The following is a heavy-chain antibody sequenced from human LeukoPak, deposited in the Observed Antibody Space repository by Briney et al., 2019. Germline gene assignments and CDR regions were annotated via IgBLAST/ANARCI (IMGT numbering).Heavy chain of an antibody. CDR1: GLPFRSYS. CDR3: AKEPRHCGGDCFSLLDS. CDR2: IRGSAGRT. Sequence: GGPLRLSCAASGLPFRSYSMSWVRQAPGKGLEWVSLIRGSAGRTYYADSVKGRFTISRDHSKNTLYLQMSSLRAEDTGVYYCAKEPRHCGGDCFSLLDSWGQGTLVTVSS. J-gene: IGHJ4*02. D-gene: IGHD2-21*02. V-gene: IGHV3-23*01.